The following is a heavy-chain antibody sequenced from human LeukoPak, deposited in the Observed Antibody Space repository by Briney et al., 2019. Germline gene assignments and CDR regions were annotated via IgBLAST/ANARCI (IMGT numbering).Heavy chain of an antibody. J-gene: IGHJ4*02. CDR2: IYYSGST. D-gene: IGHD6-19*01. CDR3: ARPTQQWLGTYYFDY. V-gene: IGHV4-59*08. Sequence: SVTLSLTCTVSGGSISSYYWSWIRQPPGKGLEWIGYIYYSGSTNYNPSLKSRVTISVDTSKNQFSLKLSSVTAADTAVYYCARPTQQWLGTYYFDYWGQGTLVTVSS. CDR1: GGSISSYY.